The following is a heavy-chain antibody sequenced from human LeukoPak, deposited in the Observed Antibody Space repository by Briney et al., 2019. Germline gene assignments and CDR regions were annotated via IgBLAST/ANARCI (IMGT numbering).Heavy chain of an antibody. Sequence: ASVKVSCKASGYTFTSYGISWVRQAPGQGLEWMGWISAYNGNTNFAQRLQGRVTMTTDTSTSTAYMELRSLRSDDTAVYYCAVYSSGWPYRLWGQGTLVTVSS. CDR3: AVYSSGWPYRL. CDR1: GYTFTSYG. V-gene: IGHV1-18*01. D-gene: IGHD6-19*01. CDR2: ISAYNGNT. J-gene: IGHJ4*02.